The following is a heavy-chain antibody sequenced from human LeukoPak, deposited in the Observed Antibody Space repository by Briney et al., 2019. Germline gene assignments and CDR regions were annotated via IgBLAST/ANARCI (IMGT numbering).Heavy chain of an antibody. J-gene: IGHJ4*02. CDR1: GYTFTGYY. CDR3: ARVPSRKVRGVILEPLDY. CDR2: INPNSGGT. Sequence: GASVKVSCKASGYTFTGYYMHWVRQAPGQGLEWMGWINPNSGGTNYAQKFQGRVTMTRDTSISTAYMELSRLRSDDTAVYYCARVPSRKVRGVILEPLDYWGQGTLVTVSS. V-gene: IGHV1-2*02. D-gene: IGHD3-10*01.